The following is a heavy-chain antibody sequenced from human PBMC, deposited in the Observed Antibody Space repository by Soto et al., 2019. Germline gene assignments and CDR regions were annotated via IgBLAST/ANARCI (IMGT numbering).Heavy chain of an antibody. J-gene: IGHJ4*02. V-gene: IGHV5-51*01. Sequence: GESLTISCKGSGYSFTIYWIAWVRQMPGKGLEWMGMIYPGDSDTRYSPSFQGQVTISADKSITTAYLQWSSLSASDTALYYCARASSSSSYVDYCREGALLNVS. CDR3: ARASSSSSYVDY. CDR2: IYPGDSDT. D-gene: IGHD6-6*01. CDR1: GYSFTIYW.